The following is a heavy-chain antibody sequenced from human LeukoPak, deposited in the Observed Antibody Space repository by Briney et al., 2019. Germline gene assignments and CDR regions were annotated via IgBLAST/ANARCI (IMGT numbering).Heavy chain of an antibody. CDR1: GFTFSSYA. D-gene: IGHD3-3*01. Sequence: SGGSLRLSCAASGFTFSSYAMSWVRQAPGKGLEWVSAISGSGGSRYYADSVNGRFTISKDNSKNTLYLQMNSLRAEDTAVYYCAKVGARSGYYYYHMDVWGKGTTVTVSS. CDR3: AKVGARSGYYYYHMDV. V-gene: IGHV3-23*01. J-gene: IGHJ6*03. CDR2: ISGSGGSR.